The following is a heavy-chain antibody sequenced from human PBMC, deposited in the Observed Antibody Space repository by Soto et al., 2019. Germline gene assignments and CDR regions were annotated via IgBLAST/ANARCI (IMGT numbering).Heavy chain of an antibody. Sequence: QVQLVQSGAEVKKPGSSVKVSCKASGGTFSSYAISWVRQAPGQGLEWMGWINPNSGGTNYAQKFQGWVTMTRDTSISTAYMELSRLRSDDTAVYYCARDDGPYYYDSSGYEFDYWGQGTLVTVSS. CDR3: ARDDGPYYYDSSGYEFDY. J-gene: IGHJ4*02. V-gene: IGHV1-2*04. CDR2: INPNSGGT. CDR1: GGTFSSYA. D-gene: IGHD3-22*01.